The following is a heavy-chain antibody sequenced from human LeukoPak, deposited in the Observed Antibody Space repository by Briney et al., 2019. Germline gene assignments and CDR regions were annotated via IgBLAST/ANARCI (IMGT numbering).Heavy chain of an antibody. J-gene: IGHJ4*02. CDR2: IYPGDSDT. D-gene: IGHD2-2*01. CDR1: GYSFTSYW. Sequence: GESLKISCKGSGYSFTSYWIGWVRQMPGKGLEWMGIIYPGDSDTRYSPSFQGQVTISADKSISTAYLQWSSLEASDTAMYYCARLPIVVVPAAIGPSYFDYWGQGTLVTVSS. CDR3: ARLPIVVVPAAIGPSYFDY. V-gene: IGHV5-51*01.